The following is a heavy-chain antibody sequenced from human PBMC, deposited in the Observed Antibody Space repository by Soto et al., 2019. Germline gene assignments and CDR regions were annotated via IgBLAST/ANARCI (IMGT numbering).Heavy chain of an antibody. CDR3: ARDFPYCSSTSCYGSDAFDI. CDR2: ISSSSSYI. V-gene: IGHV3-21*01. D-gene: IGHD2-2*01. J-gene: IGHJ3*02. Sequence: GGSLRLSCAASGFTFSSYSMNWVRQAPGKGLEWVSSISSSSSYIYYADSVKGRFTISGDNAKNSLYLQMNSLRAEDTAVYYCARDFPYCSSTSCYGSDAFDIWGQGTMVTVSS. CDR1: GFTFSSYS.